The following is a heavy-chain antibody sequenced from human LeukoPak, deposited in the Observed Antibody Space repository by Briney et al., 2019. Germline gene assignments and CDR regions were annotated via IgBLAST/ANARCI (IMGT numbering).Heavy chain of an antibody. CDR2: ISWNSGSI. J-gene: IGHJ4*02. CDR3: AKEGDGYNYDY. Sequence: GRSLSLSCAASGFTFDDYAMHWVRQAPGKGLEWVSGISWNSGSIGYADSVKGRFTISRDNAKNSLYLQMNSLRAEDTALYYCAKEGDGYNYDYWGQGTLVTVSS. D-gene: IGHD5-24*01. V-gene: IGHV3-9*01. CDR1: GFTFDDYA.